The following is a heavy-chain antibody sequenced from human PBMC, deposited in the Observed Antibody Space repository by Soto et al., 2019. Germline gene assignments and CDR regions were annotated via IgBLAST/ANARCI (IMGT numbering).Heavy chain of an antibody. V-gene: IGHV4-59*08. CDR1: GGSISSYY. CDR3: ARQTSLRFLEWLTPKKYYYYYYMDV. CDR2: IYYSGST. Sequence: PSETLSLTCTFSGGSISSYYWSWIRQPPGKGLEWIGYIYYSGSTNYNPSLKSRVTISVDASKNQFSLKLSSVTAADTAVYYCARQTSLRFLEWLTPKKYYYYYYMDVWGKGTTVTVSS. J-gene: IGHJ6*03. D-gene: IGHD3-3*01.